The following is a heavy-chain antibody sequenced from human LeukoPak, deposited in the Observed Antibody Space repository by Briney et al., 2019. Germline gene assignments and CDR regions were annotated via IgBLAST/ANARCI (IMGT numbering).Heavy chain of an antibody. V-gene: IGHV3-21*01. J-gene: IGHJ4*02. Sequence: GGSLRLSCAVSGFNFNTYSMNWVRQAPGKGPEWVSSISSTSNYIYYADSVKGRFTISRDNAKNSLYLQMNSLRAEDTAVYYCARDPRGSSWYFDYWGQGTLVTVSS. CDR1: GFNFNTYS. CDR3: ARDPRGSSWYFDY. CDR2: ISSTSNYI. D-gene: IGHD6-13*01.